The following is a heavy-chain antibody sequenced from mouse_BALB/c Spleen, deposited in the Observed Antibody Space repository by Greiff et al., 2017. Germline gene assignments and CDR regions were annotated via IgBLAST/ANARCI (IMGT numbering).Heavy chain of an antibody. CDR3: ARGGYDDFDY. Sequence: VQLQQTGPELVKPGASVKISCKASGYSFTDYIMLWVKQSHGKSLEWIGNINPYYGSTSYNLKFKGKATLTVDKSSSTAYMQLNSLTSEDSAVYYCARGGYDDFDYWGQGTTLTVSS. CDR2: INPYYGST. D-gene: IGHD2-14*01. CDR1: GYSFTDYI. J-gene: IGHJ2*01. V-gene: IGHV1-39*01.